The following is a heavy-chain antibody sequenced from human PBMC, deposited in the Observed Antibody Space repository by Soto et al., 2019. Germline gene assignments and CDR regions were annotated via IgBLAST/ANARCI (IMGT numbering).Heavy chain of an antibody. CDR2: IYYSGST. V-gene: IGHV4-39*01. J-gene: IGHJ4*02. CDR3: ASPGPGSYPGLDY. Sequence: PSETLSLTCTVSGGSISSSSYYWGWIRQPPGKGLEWIGSIYYSGSTYYNPSLKSRVTISVDTSKNQFSLKLSSVTAADTAVYYCASPGPGSYPGLDYWGQGTLVTVSS. CDR1: GGSISSSSYY. D-gene: IGHD3-10*01.